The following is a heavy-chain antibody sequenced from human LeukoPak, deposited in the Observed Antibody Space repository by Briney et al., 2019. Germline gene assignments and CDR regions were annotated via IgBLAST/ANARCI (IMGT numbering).Heavy chain of an antibody. Sequence: GGSLRLSCAASGFNFANHAMSWVRQAPGKGLEWVSSISSSSSYIYYADSVKGRFTISRDNAKNSLYLQMNSLRAEDTAVYYCARDREVISFDYWGQGTLVTVSS. CDR1: GFNFANHA. D-gene: IGHD3-10*01. CDR3: ARDREVISFDY. CDR2: ISSSSSYI. V-gene: IGHV3-21*01. J-gene: IGHJ4*02.